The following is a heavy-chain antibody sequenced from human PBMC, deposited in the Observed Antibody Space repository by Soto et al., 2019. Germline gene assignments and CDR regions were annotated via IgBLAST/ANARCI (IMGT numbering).Heavy chain of an antibody. V-gene: IGHV3-15*01. CDR2: IKSKTDGGTT. CDR1: GFTFSNAW. D-gene: IGHD3-9*01. CDR3: TTDVEGAYYDIWTGTQGGFDI. J-gene: IGHJ3*02. Sequence: GGSLRLSCSASGFTFSNAWMSWVRQAPGKGLEWVGRIKSKTDGGTTDYAAPVKGRVTISRDDSKNTLYLQMNSLKTEDTAVYYCTTDVEGAYYDIWTGTQGGFDIWGQGTMVTVSS.